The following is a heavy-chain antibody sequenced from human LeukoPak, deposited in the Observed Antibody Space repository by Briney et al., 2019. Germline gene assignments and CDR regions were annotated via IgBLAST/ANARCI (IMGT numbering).Heavy chain of an antibody. V-gene: IGHV4-39*01. D-gene: IGHD3/OR15-3a*01. Sequence: SETLSLTCTVSGGSISSSSYYWGWIRQPPGKGLEWIGSIYYSGSTYYNPSLKSRVTISVDTSENHFSLKLSSVTAADTAVYYCARQSVDFWTDYAKNWFDPWGQGTLVTVSS. CDR2: IYYSGST. J-gene: IGHJ5*02. CDR3: ARQSVDFWTDYAKNWFDP. CDR1: GGSISSSSYY.